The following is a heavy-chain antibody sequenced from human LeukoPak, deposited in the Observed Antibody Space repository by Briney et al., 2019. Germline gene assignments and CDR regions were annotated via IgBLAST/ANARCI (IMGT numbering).Heavy chain of an antibody. J-gene: IGHJ4*02. CDR3: AKDQCTRTSCDGYPGY. Sequence: PGGSLRLSCAASGFTFSSYGMHWVRQAPGKGLEWVAFIHFDGSTKYSGDSVQGRLTISRDNSRNILYLQMNNLRPEDTAFYYCAKDQCTRTSCDGYPGYWGQGTLVTVSS. CDR1: GFTFSSYG. V-gene: IGHV3-30*02. CDR2: IHFDGSTK. D-gene: IGHD2-2*01.